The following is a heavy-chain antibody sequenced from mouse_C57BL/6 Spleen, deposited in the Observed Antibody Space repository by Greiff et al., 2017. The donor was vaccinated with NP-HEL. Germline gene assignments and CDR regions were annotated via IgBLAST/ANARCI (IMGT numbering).Heavy chain of an antibody. CDR1: GYTFTSYG. CDR2: IYPRSGNT. V-gene: IGHV1-81*01. D-gene: IGHD1-1*01. Sequence: VKLMESGAELARPGASVKLSCKASGYTFTSYGISWVKQRTGQGLEWIGEIYPRSGNTYYNEKFKGKATLTADKSSSTAYMELRSLTSEDSAVYFWARRAGSSVDYWGQGTTLTVSS. CDR3: ARRAGSSVDY. J-gene: IGHJ2*01.